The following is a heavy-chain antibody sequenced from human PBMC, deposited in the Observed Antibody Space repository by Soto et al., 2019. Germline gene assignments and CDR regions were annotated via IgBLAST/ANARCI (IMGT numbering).Heavy chain of an antibody. Sequence: EALKISWEGSGYSFTSYWIGWVRQMHGKGVEWMGIIYAGDSDTRYRPSFQGQVTISAEKYISNAYLQWSSLKASDTAIYYCPRHLAALDXWGQGTMVTVS. D-gene: IGHD3-3*02. CDR1: GYSFTSYW. V-gene: IGHV5-51*01. CDR2: IYAGDSDT. J-gene: IGHJ3*02. CDR3: PRHLAALDX.